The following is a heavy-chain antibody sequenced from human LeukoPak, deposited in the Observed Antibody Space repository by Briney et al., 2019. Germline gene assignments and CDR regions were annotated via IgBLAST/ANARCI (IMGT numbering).Heavy chain of an antibody. CDR1: GFTFDDYG. D-gene: IGHD6-13*01. Sequence: GGSLRLSCAASGFTFDDYGMSWVRQAPGKGLEWVSGINWNGGSTGYADSVKGRFTISRDNAKNSLYLQMNSLRAEDTALYYCARTGYSSSSYYFDYWGQGTLVTVSS. V-gene: IGHV3-20*04. CDR2: INWNGGST. CDR3: ARTGYSSSSYYFDY. J-gene: IGHJ4*02.